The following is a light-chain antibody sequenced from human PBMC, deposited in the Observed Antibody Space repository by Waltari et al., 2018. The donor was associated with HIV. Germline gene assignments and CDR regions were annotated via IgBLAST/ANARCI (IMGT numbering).Light chain of an antibody. CDR1: SPNIGSNT. J-gene: IGLJ3*02. CDR2: SNN. CDR3: AAWDDSLNGWV. V-gene: IGLV1-44*01. Sequence: QSVLTQPPSASGTPGQRVTISCSGSSPNIGSNTVNWYQQLPGTAPKLLIYSNNRRPSGVPDRFSGSKSGTSASLAISGLQSEDEADYYCAAWDDSLNGWVFGGGTKLTVL.